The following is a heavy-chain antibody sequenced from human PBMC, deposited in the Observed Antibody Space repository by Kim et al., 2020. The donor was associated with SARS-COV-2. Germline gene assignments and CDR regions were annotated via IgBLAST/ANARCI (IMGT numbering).Heavy chain of an antibody. V-gene: IGHV4-39*07. CDR2: IYYSGST. Sequence: SETLSLTCTVSGGSISSSSYYWGWIRQPPGKGLEWIGSIYYSGSTYYNPSLKSRVTILVDTSKNQFSLKLSSVTAADTAVYYCARDYIWFGELSNHRFDPWGQGPLVTVSS. D-gene: IGHD3-10*01. J-gene: IGHJ5*02. CDR1: GGSISSSSYY. CDR3: ARDYIWFGELSNHRFDP.